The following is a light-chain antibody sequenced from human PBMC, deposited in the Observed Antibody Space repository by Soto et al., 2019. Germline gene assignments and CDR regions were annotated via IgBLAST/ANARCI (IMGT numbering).Light chain of an antibody. CDR2: EVN. Sequence: QSPLTQPATVSGSPRQSITISCTGASSDVGGYTYVSWYPQHPGKAPKLMIYEVNNRPSGVSHRFSGSKSGNTASLTISGLQAEDEADYYCSSYTSSSTLCVFGTGTKV. J-gene: IGLJ1*01. CDR1: SSDVGGYTY. V-gene: IGLV2-14*01. CDR3: SSYTSSSTLCV.